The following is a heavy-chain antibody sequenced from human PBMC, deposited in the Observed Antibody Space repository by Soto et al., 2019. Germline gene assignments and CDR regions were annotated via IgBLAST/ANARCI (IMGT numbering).Heavy chain of an antibody. CDR3: AREWSGSEN. J-gene: IGHJ4*02. CDR1: GYIFTSYY. CDR2: INASGVGT. D-gene: IGHD1-26*01. V-gene: IGHV1-46*01. Sequence: QVQLVQSGAEVKKPGASVKVSCKASGYIFTSYYIHWVRQAPGQGLEWMGMINASGVGTAYAQKFQARATVTTDTSTSTVYMQLSSLRSEDTAVYYRAREWSGSENWGPGTRVTVSS.